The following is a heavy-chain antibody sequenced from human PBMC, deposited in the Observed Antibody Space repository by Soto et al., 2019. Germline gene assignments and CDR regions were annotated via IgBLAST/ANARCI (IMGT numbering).Heavy chain of an antibody. J-gene: IGHJ6*02. CDR2: VYSGGST. CDR1: GFTVGSNY. Sequence: LRLSCAASGFTVGSNYMSWVRQAPGKGLEWVSVVYSGGSTYYADSVKGRFTISRDNSKNTLYLQMNSLRAEDTAVYYCARVLPPKYGMDVWGQGTTVTVSS. CDR3: ARVLPPKYGMDV. V-gene: IGHV3-53*01.